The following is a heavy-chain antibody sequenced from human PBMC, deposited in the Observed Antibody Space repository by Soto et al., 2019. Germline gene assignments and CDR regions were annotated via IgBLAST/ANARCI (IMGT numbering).Heavy chain of an antibody. Sequence: GGSLRLSCAASGFTFSSYAMSWVRQAPGKGLEWVSVISGSAASTYYADSVKGRFTISRDNSKNTLYLQMNSLRAEDTAVYYCAKAVDCSGGSCHSDFQHWGQGTLVTVSS. CDR1: GFTFSSYA. D-gene: IGHD2-15*01. CDR2: ISGSAAST. J-gene: IGHJ1*01. V-gene: IGHV3-23*01. CDR3: AKAVDCSGGSCHSDFQH.